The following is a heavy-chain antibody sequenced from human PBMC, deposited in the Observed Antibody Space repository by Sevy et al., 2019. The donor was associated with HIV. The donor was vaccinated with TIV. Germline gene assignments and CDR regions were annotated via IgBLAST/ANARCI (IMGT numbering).Heavy chain of an antibody. J-gene: IGHJ6*03. CDR2: IYYSGST. CDR3: ARDRGYSYGYCSGGSCSPDYYYMDV. Sequence: SETLSLTCTVSGGSISSGGYYWSWIRQHPGKGLEWIGYIYYSGSTYYNPSLKSRVTISVDTSKNQFSLKLSSVTAADTAVYYWARDRGYSYGYCSGGSCSPDYYYMDVWGKGTTVTVSS. V-gene: IGHV4-31*03. CDR1: GGSISSGGYY. D-gene: IGHD2-15*01.